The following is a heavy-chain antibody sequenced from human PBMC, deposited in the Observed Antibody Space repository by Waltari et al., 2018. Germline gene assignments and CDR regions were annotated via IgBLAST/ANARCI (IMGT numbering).Heavy chain of an antibody. CDR3: ARSGTYGLMGFLNS. V-gene: IGHV1-69*01. J-gene: IGHJ5*02. CDR2: LIPIFSTT. CDR1: GGTFSHYA. D-gene: IGHD1-1*01. Sequence: QVQLVQSGAEVKKPGSSVKVSCKASGGTFSHYAISWVRQAPGQGLEWMGGLIPIFSTTNYAQNFQGRVTITADESTSTTYMELSTLRSEDTAVYYCARSGTYGLMGFLNSWGQGTLSPSPQ.